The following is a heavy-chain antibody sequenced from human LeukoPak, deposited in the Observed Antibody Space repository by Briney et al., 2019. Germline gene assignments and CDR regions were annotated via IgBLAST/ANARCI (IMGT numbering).Heavy chain of an antibody. D-gene: IGHD3-10*01. CDR1: GLTFSSYE. V-gene: IGHV3-48*03. CDR2: ISSSGSSI. J-gene: IGHJ6*02. CDR3: AKNYESGRGVPYGMDV. Sequence: RGSLRLSCAASGLTFSSYEMNWVRQAPGKGLEWVSYISSSGSSIYYADSVKGRFTISRDNSKNTLYLQMSSLRDEDTAVYYCAKNYESGRGVPYGMDVWGQGTTVTVSS.